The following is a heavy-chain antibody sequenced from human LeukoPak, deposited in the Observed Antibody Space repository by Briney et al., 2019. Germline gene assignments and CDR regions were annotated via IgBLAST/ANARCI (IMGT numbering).Heavy chain of an antibody. CDR3: AREGTFSNSDFWSGPRLYYFDY. CDR2: INPSGGST. CDR1: GCTFISYY. V-gene: IGHV1-46*01. D-gene: IGHD3-3*01. J-gene: IGHJ4*02. Sequence: GASVKVSCKASGCTFISYYMHWVRQAPGQGLERMGIINPSGGSTSYAQKFQRRVTMTRDTSTSTVYMELSSLRSKDTAVYYCAREGTFSNSDFWSGPRLYYFDYWGQGTLVTVSS.